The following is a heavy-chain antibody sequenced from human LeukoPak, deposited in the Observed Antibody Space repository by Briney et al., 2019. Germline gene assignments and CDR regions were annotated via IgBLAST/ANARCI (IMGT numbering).Heavy chain of an antibody. V-gene: IGHV4-59*01. CDR1: GGSISSYY. D-gene: IGHD3-22*01. Sequence: SETLSLTCTVSGGSISSYYWSWIRQPPGKGLEWIGYIYYSGSTNYNPSLKSRVTISVDTSKNQFSLKLSSVAAADTAVYYCARSYYYDSSGYSVNAFDIWAKGQWSPSLQ. J-gene: IGHJ3*02. CDR2: IYYSGST. CDR3: ARSYYYDSSGYSVNAFDI.